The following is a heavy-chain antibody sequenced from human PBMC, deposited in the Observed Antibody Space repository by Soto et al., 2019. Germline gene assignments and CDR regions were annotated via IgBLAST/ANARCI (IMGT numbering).Heavy chain of an antibody. CDR2: ISFDGSTV. CDR3: AKESRGDGFWSGYYNYYGMDV. Sequence: QAQLVESGGGVVQPGRSLRLSCAASGFTISNYGMHWVRQAPGKGLEWVAVISFDGSTVYFKESVKGRLTISRENSRNTMYLQMNSLTADDTAVYYCAKESRGDGFWSGYYNYYGMDVWGQGTTVTVSS. CDR1: GFTISNYG. J-gene: IGHJ6*02. D-gene: IGHD3-3*01. V-gene: IGHV3-30*18.